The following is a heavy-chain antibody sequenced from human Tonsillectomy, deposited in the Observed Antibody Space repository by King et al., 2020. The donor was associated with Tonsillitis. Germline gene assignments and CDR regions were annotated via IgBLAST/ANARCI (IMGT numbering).Heavy chain of an antibody. Sequence: VQLVESGGGVVQPGRSLRLSCAASGFTFSSYGMHWVRQAPGKGLEWVAVISYDGSNKYYADSVKGRFTISRDNSKNTLYLQMNSLRAEDTAVYYCAKDLHYYDSSGYYLDGGLGVYWGQGTLVTVSS. CDR3: AKDLHYYDSSGYYLDGGLGVY. CDR2: ISYDGSNK. D-gene: IGHD3-22*01. J-gene: IGHJ4*02. CDR1: GFTFSSYG. V-gene: IGHV3-30*18.